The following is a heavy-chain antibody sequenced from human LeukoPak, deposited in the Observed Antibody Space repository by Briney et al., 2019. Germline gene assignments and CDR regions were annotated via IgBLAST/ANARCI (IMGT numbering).Heavy chain of an antibody. CDR2: IYPGDSDT. D-gene: IGHD6-13*01. Sequence: GESLKISCKASGYTFTNYWIGWVRQMPGKGLEWMGIIYPGDSDTRYSPSFRGQVIISADKSISTAYLQWSSLKASDTAMYYCARAPSGIAAAGTNWYFDLWAVAPWSLSPQ. J-gene: IGHJ2*01. V-gene: IGHV5-51*01. CDR1: GYTFTNYW. CDR3: ARAPSGIAAAGTNWYFDL.